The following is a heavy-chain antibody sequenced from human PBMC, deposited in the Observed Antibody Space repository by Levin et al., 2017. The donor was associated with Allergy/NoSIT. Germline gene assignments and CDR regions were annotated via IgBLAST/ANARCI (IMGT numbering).Heavy chain of an antibody. Sequence: PGGSLRLSCAASGFTFSSYWMHWVRQAPGKGLVWVSRINSDGSSTSYADSVKGRFTISRDNAKNTLYLQMNSLRAEDTAVYYCARGGTIFGVVIDYDGMDVWGQGTTVTVSS. V-gene: IGHV3-74*01. D-gene: IGHD3-3*01. CDR1: GFTFSSYW. J-gene: IGHJ6*02. CDR3: ARGGTIFGVVIDYDGMDV. CDR2: INSDGSST.